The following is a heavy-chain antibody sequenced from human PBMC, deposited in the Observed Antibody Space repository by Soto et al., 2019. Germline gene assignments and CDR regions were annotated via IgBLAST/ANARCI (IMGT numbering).Heavy chain of an antibody. CDR3: ARAPGLGYDILTGYSYYFDY. CDR1: GYTFTSYD. CDR2: MNPNSGNT. Sequence: ASVKVSCKASGYTFTSYDTNWVRQATGQGLEWMGWMNPNSGNTGYAQKFQGRVTMTRNTSISTAYMELSSLRSEDTAVYYCARAPGLGYDILTGYSYYFDYWGQGTLVTVSS. D-gene: IGHD3-9*01. V-gene: IGHV1-8*01. J-gene: IGHJ4*02.